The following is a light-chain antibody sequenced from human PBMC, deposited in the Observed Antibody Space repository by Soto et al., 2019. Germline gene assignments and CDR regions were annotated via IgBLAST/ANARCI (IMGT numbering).Light chain of an antibody. Sequence: DIQMTQSPSSRSASVGDRVTITFQASQNINNYLNWYQQKPGKAPKLLIYAESSLQSGVPSRFSGSGSGTDFTLTISSLQPEDFATYYCQQSYRTPRTFGQGTKVDIK. CDR3: QQSYRTPRT. J-gene: IGKJ1*01. V-gene: IGKV1-39*01. CDR1: QNINNY. CDR2: AES.